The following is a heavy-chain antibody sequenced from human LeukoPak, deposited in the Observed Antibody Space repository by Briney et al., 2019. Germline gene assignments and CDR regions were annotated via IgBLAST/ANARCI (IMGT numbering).Heavy chain of an antibody. D-gene: IGHD3-10*01. CDR1: GYSFTSYW. Sequence: GESLKISCKGSGYSFTSYWIGWVRQMPGKGLEWMGIICPGDSDTRYSPSFQGQVTISADKSISTAYLQWSSLKASDTAMYYCARLSMVRGVISVLNDYWGQGTLVTVSS. CDR3: ARLSMVRGVISVLNDY. CDR2: ICPGDSDT. J-gene: IGHJ4*02. V-gene: IGHV5-51*01.